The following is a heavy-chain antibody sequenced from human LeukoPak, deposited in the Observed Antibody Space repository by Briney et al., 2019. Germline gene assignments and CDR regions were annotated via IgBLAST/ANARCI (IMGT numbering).Heavy chain of an antibody. CDR2: INRSGST. CDR1: GGSFRGYY. V-gene: IGHV4-34*01. J-gene: IGHJ4*02. Sequence: SETLSLTCDVYGGSFRGYYWSWIRQPPGKGLEWIGEINRSGSTNYNPSLKSRVTVSVDTSKNQFSLELSSVTAADTAVYYCARGRVARAARFDYWGQGTLVTVSS. D-gene: IGHD3-3*01. CDR3: ARGRVARAARFDY.